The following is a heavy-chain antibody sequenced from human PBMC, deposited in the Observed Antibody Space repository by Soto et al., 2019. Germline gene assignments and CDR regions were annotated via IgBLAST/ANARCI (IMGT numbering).Heavy chain of an antibody. J-gene: IGHJ4*02. V-gene: IGHV3-23*01. CDR2: ISASGASNT. D-gene: IGHD3-10*01. CDR3: AKGGTVVRGVTLDY. CDR1: GLISSSYA. Sequence: EVQLLESGGGLVQPGGSLRLSCAASGLISSSYAMNWVRQAPGKGLEWVSVISASGASNTYYADPVKGRFTISRDNSKNTLYLQMNSLRAEDTAVYYCAKGGTVVRGVTLDYWGQGTLVSVSS.